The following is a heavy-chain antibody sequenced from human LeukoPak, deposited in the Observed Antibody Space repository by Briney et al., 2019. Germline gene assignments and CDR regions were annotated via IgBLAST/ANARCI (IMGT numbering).Heavy chain of an antibody. CDR2: ISGNGGST. V-gene: IGHV3-23*01. D-gene: IGHD1-26*01. CDR1: GFTFSSYA. J-gene: IGHJ4*02. CDR3: AKDYSGSYSFDY. Sequence: GGSLRLSCAASGFTFSSYAMSWVRQAPGKGLEWVSAISGNGGSTYYADSVKGRFTISRDNSKNTLFLQMNSLRAEDTAVYYCAKDYSGSYSFDYWGQGTLVTVSS.